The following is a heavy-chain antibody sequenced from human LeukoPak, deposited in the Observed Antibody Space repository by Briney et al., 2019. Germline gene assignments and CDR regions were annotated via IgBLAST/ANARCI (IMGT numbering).Heavy chain of an antibody. CDR2: ISSTSGTI. V-gene: IGHV3-48*04. J-gene: IGHJ3*02. CDR1: GFTFRSYS. CDR3: ARELVVPAAISSYDAFDI. D-gene: IGHD2-2*01. Sequence: PGGSLRLSCVASGFTFRSYSMNWVSQAPGKGLEWVSYISSTSGTIYYADSMKGRFTISRDNAKNSLYLQMNGLRAEDTAVYYCARELVVPAAISSYDAFDIWGQGTMVTVSS.